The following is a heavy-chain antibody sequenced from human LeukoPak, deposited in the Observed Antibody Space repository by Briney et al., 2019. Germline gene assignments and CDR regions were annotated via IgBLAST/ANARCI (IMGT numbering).Heavy chain of an antibody. Sequence: TGGSLRLSCAASRFTFSSYGMSWVRQAPGKGLEWVGRIKSKTDGGTTDYAAPVKGRFTISRDDSKNTLYLQMNSLKTEDTAVYYCTTYYYDSGGFSGYWGQGTLVTVSS. CDR3: TTYYYDSGGFSGY. CDR1: RFTFSSYG. J-gene: IGHJ4*02. CDR2: IKSKTDGGTT. V-gene: IGHV3-15*01. D-gene: IGHD3-22*01.